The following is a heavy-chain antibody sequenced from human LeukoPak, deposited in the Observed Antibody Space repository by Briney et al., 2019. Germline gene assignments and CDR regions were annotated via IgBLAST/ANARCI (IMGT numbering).Heavy chain of an antibody. CDR3: ARDWTGTIDY. Sequence: GGSLRLSCAASRSTFSSYEMNWVRQAPGKGLEWVSYISSSGSTIYYADSVKGRFTISRDNAKNSLYLQLNSLRAEDTAVYYCARDWTGTIDYWGQGTLVTVSS. V-gene: IGHV3-48*03. D-gene: IGHD1-7*01. CDR2: ISSSGSTI. CDR1: RSTFSSYE. J-gene: IGHJ4*02.